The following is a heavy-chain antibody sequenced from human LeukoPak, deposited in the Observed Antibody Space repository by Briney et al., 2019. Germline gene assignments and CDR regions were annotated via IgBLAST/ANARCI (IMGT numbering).Heavy chain of an antibody. V-gene: IGHV4-39*07. J-gene: IGHJ4*02. Sequence: PSETLSLTCTVSGGSISSSTYYWGWIRQPPGKGLEWIGSIYYSGSTNYNPSLKSRVTISVDTSKNQFSLKLSSVTAADTAVYYCARGGGAIWRWGQGTLVTVSS. CDR2: IYYSGST. CDR3: ARGGGAIWR. D-gene: IGHD2/OR15-2a*01. CDR1: GGSISSSTYY.